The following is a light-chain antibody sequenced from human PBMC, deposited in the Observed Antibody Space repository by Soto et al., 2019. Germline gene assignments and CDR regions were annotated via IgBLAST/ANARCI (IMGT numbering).Light chain of an antibody. CDR2: DAS. Sequence: DIQMTQSPSTLSASVGDRVTITCRASQSFSTWLAWYQQKPGKAPKLLIYDASSLESGVPSRFSGSGSGTEFTLTISSPQPDDFATYYCQQYNRYPLTFGGGTKVDIK. J-gene: IGKJ4*01. CDR3: QQYNRYPLT. CDR1: QSFSTW. V-gene: IGKV1-5*01.